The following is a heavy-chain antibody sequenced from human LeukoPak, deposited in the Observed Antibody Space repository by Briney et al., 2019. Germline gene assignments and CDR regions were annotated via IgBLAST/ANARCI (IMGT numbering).Heavy chain of an antibody. D-gene: IGHD3-22*01. CDR3: AKARGLIGGAFDI. CDR2: ISFDGINK. Sequence: GGSLRLSCAASGFTFSNYDMHWVRQAPGKGLEWVGTISFDGINKYYADSVKGRFTISRDNSKNSLYLQMNSLRTEDTALYYCAKARGLIGGAFDIWGQGTMVTVSS. V-gene: IGHV3-30*18. J-gene: IGHJ3*02. CDR1: GFTFSNYD.